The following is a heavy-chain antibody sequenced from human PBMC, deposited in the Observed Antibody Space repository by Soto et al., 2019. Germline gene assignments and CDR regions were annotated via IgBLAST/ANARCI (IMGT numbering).Heavy chain of an antibody. CDR3: AHSPKGYCSSTSCYAFDD. Sequence: QITLKESGPTLVKPTQTLTLTCTFSGFSLSTSGVGVGWIRQPPGKALEWLALLYWDDDKRYSPSLKSRLTITKDTSKNQVVLTMTTMDPVDTATYYCAHSPKGYCSSTSCYAFDDWGQGTLVTVSS. J-gene: IGHJ4*02. D-gene: IGHD2-2*01. CDR1: GFSLSTSGVG. V-gene: IGHV2-5*02. CDR2: LYWDDDK.